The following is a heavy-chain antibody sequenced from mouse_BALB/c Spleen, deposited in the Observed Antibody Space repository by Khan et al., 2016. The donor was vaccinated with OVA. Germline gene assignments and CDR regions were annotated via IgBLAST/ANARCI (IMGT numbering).Heavy chain of an antibody. J-gene: IGHJ4*01. CDR1: GYMFTKYW. D-gene: IGHD1-1*01. V-gene: IGHV1-63*02. CDR3: ARPYYYGSTYETMDA. CDR2: IYPGNGTP. Sequence: QVQLKESGAELVRPGTSVKMSCKAAGYMFTKYWIGWVKQRPGHGLEWIGDIYPGNGTPNYNEMFKGKATLPADTSSSTAYLHLNSLPSADSALSDCARPYYYGSTYETMDAGGQGTSVTVSS.